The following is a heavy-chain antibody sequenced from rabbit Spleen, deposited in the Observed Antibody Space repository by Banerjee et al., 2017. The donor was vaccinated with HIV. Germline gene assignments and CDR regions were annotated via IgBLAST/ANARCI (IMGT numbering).Heavy chain of an antibody. J-gene: IGHJ6*01. CDR1: GFSLSSSYY. CDR3: ARDTGSSFSSYGMDL. CDR2: IYTSSGNT. D-gene: IGHD8-1*01. V-gene: IGHV1S40*01. Sequence: QSLEESGGGLVQPEGSLTLPCTASGFSLSSSYYMCWVRQAPGKGLELIACIYTSSGNTYYASWAKGRFTISKTSSTTVTLQLNSLTAADTATYFCARDTGSSFSSYGMDLWGPGTLVTVS.